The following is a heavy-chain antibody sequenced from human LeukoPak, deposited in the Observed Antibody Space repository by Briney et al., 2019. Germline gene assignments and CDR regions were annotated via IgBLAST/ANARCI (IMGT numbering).Heavy chain of an antibody. V-gene: IGHV3-30*02. J-gene: IGHJ4*02. CDR2: IRYDGSNK. D-gene: IGHD4/OR15-4a*01. CDR3: ARRAGAYSHPYDY. Sequence: GGSLRLSCAASGFTFSSYGMHWVRQAPGKGLGGVAFIRYDGSNKYYAESVKGRFAISRDNSKNTLYLQMNSLRAEDTAVYYCARRAGAYSHPYDYWGQGTLVTVSS. CDR1: GFTFSSYG.